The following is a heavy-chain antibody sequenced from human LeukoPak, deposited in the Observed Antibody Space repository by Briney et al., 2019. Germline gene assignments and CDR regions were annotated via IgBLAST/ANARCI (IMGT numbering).Heavy chain of an antibody. CDR3: ARGMYYYDSSGYVY. D-gene: IGHD3-22*01. Sequence: ASVKVSCKASGYTFSTYPMNWGRQAPGQRLEWMGWSNTGNRNTKCSQELHARVTMTTDTSTSTAYMELRSLRSDDTAVYYCARGMYYYDSSGYVYWGQGTLVTVSS. V-gene: IGHV1-3*02. J-gene: IGHJ4*02. CDR2: SNTGNRNT. CDR1: GYTFSTYP.